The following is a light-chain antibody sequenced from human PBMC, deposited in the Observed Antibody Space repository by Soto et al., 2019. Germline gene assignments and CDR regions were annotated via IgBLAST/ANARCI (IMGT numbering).Light chain of an antibody. V-gene: IGLV2-23*02. CDR3: CSYTGSSTWV. CDR2: EVN. Sequence: QSALTQPASVSGSPGQSITISCTGTNSDVGGYNLVSWYQQHPGEAPRLIISEVNKRPSGISYRFSGSKSGYTSSLTISGLQAEDEADYYCCSYTGSSTWVFGGGTKLTVL. J-gene: IGLJ3*02. CDR1: NSDVGGYNL.